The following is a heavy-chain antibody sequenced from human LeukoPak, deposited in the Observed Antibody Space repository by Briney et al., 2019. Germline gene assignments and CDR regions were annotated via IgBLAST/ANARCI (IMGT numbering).Heavy chain of an antibody. D-gene: IGHD3-22*01. CDR1: GFTFSSYA. J-gene: IGHJ4*02. CDR3: AKALGPYYYDSSSYYFDY. V-gene: IGHV3-23*01. CDR2: ISGSGGST. Sequence: GGSLRLSCAASGFTFSSYAMSWVRQAPGKGLEWVSAISGSGGSTYYADSVKGRFTISRDNSKDTLYLQMNNLRAEDTAVYYCAKALGPYYYDSSSYYFDYWGQGTLVTVSS.